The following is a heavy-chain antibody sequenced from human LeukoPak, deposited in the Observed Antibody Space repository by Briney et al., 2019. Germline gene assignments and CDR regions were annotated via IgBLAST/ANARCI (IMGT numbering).Heavy chain of an antibody. CDR1: GGSISSYY. D-gene: IGHD3-22*01. J-gene: IGHJ4*02. Sequence: PSETLSLTCTVSGGSISSYYWSWIRQPAGKGLEWIGRIYTSGSTKYNPSLKSRVTISVDKSKNQFSLKLSSVTAADTAVYYCAREVPNSSGYYYVRAFDYWGQGTLVTVSS. CDR3: AREVPNSSGYYYVRAFDY. CDR2: IYTSGST. V-gene: IGHV4-4*07.